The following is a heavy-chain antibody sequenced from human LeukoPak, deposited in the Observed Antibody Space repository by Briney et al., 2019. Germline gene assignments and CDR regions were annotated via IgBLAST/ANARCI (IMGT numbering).Heavy chain of an antibody. Sequence: GGSLRLSCAASGFTFSSYSMNWVRQAPGKGLEWVSSISSSSRYIYYADSVKGRFTISRDNAKNSLYLQMNSLRAEDTAVYYCARYPGYCSSTGCYVWGQGTLVTVSS. V-gene: IGHV3-21*01. J-gene: IGHJ4*02. D-gene: IGHD2-2*01. CDR3: ARYPGYCSSTGCYV. CDR1: GFTFSSYS. CDR2: ISSSSRYI.